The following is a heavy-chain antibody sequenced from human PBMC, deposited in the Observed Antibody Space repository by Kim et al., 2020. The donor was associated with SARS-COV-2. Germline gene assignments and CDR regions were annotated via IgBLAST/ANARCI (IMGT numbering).Heavy chain of an antibody. J-gene: IGHJ4*02. CDR2: VWYDGSNK. D-gene: IGHD3-10*01. V-gene: IGHV3-33*06. Sequence: GGSLRLSCVASGFSFSTYGMHWVRQAPGKGLEWVAVVWYDGSNKHYADSVKDRFTISRDNSKDTVYLQVKSLRAEDTAMYYCAKGALYYGSGTYPLFDYWGQGTLVTVPS. CDR3: AKGALYYGSGTYPLFDY. CDR1: GFSFSTYG.